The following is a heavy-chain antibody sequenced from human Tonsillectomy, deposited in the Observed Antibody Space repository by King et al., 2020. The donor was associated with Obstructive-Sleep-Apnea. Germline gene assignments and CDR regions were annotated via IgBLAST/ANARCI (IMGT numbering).Heavy chain of an antibody. D-gene: IGHD3-10*01. CDR1: GFTFDDYA. CDR2: ISWNSGSI. V-gene: IGHV3-9*01. CDR3: ATITMVRGVIITGAFDI. Sequence: VQLVESGGGLVQPGRSLRLSCAASGFTFDDYAMHWVRQAPGKGLEWVSGISWNSGSIGYADSLKGRFTISRDNAKNSLYLQMNRLRAEDTALYYCATITMVRGVIITGAFDIWGQGTMVTVSS. J-gene: IGHJ3*02.